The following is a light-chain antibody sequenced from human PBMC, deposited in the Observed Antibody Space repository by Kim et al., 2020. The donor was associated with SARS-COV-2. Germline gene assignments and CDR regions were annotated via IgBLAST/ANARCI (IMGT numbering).Light chain of an antibody. CDR3: QQSFMTPYS. CDR1: HNIYTY. V-gene: IGKV1-39*01. CDR2: ATS. Sequence: DIQMTQSPSSLSASVGDRVTITCSNHNIYTYLNWYQQRPGKAPKLLIYATSTLQSGVPSRFSGSGSGTDFTLTIDSLQPEDFATYYCQQSFMTPYSFGGGTKLEI. J-gene: IGKJ4*01.